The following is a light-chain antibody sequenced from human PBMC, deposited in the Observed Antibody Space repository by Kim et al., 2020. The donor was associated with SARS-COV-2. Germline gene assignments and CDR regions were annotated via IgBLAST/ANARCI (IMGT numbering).Light chain of an antibody. V-gene: IGLV3-27*01. J-gene: IGLJ2*01. CDR1: VLPKKY. CDR2: KDS. CDR3: YSVADSIGV. Sequence: SYELTQPSSVSVSPGQTARISCSGDVLPKKYARWFQQKPGQAPVLVIYKDSERPSGIPERYSGSSSGTTVTLTISGAQVEDEADYYCYSVADSIGVF.